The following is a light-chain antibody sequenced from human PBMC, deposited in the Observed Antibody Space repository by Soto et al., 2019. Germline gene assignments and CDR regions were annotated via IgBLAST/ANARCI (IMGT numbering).Light chain of an antibody. CDR2: EVN. CDR3: LSFTTTSTHV. J-gene: IGLJ1*01. Sequence: SLLTQPASLSGSPGQSITISCTGTISDIGAYGYVSWFQQHPGKAPKLMISEVNNRPSGVSNRFSGSKSGNTAYLTISGLQVEDEAEYFCLSFTTTSTHVFGTGTKVTVL. V-gene: IGLV2-14*01. CDR1: ISDIGAYGY.